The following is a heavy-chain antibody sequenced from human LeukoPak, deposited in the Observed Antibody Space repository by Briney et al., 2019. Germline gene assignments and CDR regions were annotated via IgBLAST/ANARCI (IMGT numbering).Heavy chain of an antibody. CDR2: FDSEDGET. D-gene: IGHD3-22*01. V-gene: IGHV1-24*01. J-gene: IGHJ5*02. Sequence: GASVKVSCKVSGYTLTELSMHWVRQAPGKGLEWMGGFDSEDGETIYAQKFQGRVTMTEDTSTDTAYMELSSLRSEDTAVYYCATAKMYYYDSSGYLEYNWFDPWGQGTLVTVSS. CDR1: GYTLTELS. CDR3: ATAKMYYYDSSGYLEYNWFDP.